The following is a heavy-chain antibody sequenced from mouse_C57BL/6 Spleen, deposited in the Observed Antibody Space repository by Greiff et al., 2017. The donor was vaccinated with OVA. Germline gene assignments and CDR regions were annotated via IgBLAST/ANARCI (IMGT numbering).Heavy chain of an antibody. CDR2: IAPEDGET. V-gene: IGHV14-2*01. CDR3: EGYYSNRGFAY. Sequence: VQRVESGAALVKPGASVQLSCTASGFNIQDSYLHWVKQRTEPGLAWIGRIAPEDGETKSAPHFQGKATITADKSANTAYLQLSSLTSEDTAVYYGEGYYSNRGFAYWGQGTLVTVSA. CDR1: GFNIQDSY. J-gene: IGHJ3*01. D-gene: IGHD2-5*01.